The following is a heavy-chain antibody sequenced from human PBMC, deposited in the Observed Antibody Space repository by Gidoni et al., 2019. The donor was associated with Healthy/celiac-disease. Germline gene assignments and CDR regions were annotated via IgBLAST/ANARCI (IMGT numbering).Heavy chain of an antibody. V-gene: IGHV4-59*08. D-gene: IGHD1-26*01. Sequence: QVQLQESGPGLVKPSETLSLTCTVSGGSISSYYWSGIRQPPGKGLEGIGYIYYSGSTNYNPSLKSRVTISVDTSKNQFSLKLSSGTAADTAVYYCARLAWVGATTRCDYWGQGTLVTVSS. CDR3: ARLAWVGATTRCDY. CDR2: IYYSGST. CDR1: GGSISSYY. J-gene: IGHJ4*02.